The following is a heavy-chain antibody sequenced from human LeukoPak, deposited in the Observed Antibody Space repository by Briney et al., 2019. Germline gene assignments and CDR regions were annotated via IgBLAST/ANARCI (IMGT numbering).Heavy chain of an antibody. CDR2: INSDGSAT. Sequence: GGSLRLSCAASGFTFSDYWMHWVRQAPGKGLVWVSRINSDGSATAYADSVKGRFTISRDSSKNTLFLQMNSLRAEDTAVYYCAKDLYIAAAGARYGMDVWGQGTTVTVSS. CDR3: AKDLYIAAAGARYGMDV. CDR1: GFTFSDYW. J-gene: IGHJ6*02. D-gene: IGHD6-13*01. V-gene: IGHV3-74*01.